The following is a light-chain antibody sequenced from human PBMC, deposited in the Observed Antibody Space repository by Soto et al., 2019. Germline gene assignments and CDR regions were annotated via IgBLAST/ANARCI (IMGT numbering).Light chain of an antibody. CDR3: QHHGGSPLFT. Sequence: EIVLTQSTGTLSLSPGERATLFCRASQSVSTYLNWYQQKPGQAPRLLIYGATSRATGIPDRFSGSGSGTDFTLTISRLEPEDFAVYYCQHHGGSPLFTFGPGTKVDIK. CDR2: GAT. V-gene: IGKV3-20*01. CDR1: QSVSTY. J-gene: IGKJ3*01.